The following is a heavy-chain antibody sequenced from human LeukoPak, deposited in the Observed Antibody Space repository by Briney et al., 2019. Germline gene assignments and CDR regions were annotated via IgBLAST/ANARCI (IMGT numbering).Heavy chain of an antibody. CDR1: VFTFSTYG. D-gene: IGHD2-2*01. CDR2: ISASGGLT. J-gene: IGHJ4*02. Sequence: PGGSLRLSCAASVFTFSTYGMSWVRQAPGKGLEWVSTISASGGLTYYADSVKGRFTMSRDNSKNTLYLQMNSLRPEDTAVYYCARDQGGYCSTTSCYPSGFDYWGQGALVTVSS. V-gene: IGHV3-23*01. CDR3: ARDQGGYCSTTSCYPSGFDY.